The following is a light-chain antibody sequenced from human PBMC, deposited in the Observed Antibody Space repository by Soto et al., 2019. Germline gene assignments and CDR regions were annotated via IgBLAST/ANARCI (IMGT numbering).Light chain of an antibody. J-gene: IGKJ4*01. CDR3: QHYNNWPLT. CDR1: QSVSSN. Sequence: EIVMTQSPATLSVSPGERASLSCRASQSVSSNLAWYQQKPGQTPRLLIYATSTRATGIPARFSGSGSGTECTLTISSLQSEDFAVYYCQHYNNWPLTVGGGTKVEIK. CDR2: ATS. V-gene: IGKV3-15*01.